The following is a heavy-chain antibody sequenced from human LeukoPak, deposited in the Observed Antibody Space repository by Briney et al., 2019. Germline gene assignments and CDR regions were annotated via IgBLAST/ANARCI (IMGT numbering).Heavy chain of an antibody. J-gene: IGHJ3*02. Sequence: SETLSLTCAVYGGSFSGYYWSWIRQPPGKGLEWIGEINHSGSTNYNPSLKSRVTISVDTSKNQFSLKLSSVTAADTAVYYCARMTYYYDSSGYYSHAFDIWGQGTMATVSS. CDR1: GGSFSGYY. V-gene: IGHV4-34*01. CDR3: ARMTYYYDSSGYYSHAFDI. D-gene: IGHD3-22*01. CDR2: INHSGST.